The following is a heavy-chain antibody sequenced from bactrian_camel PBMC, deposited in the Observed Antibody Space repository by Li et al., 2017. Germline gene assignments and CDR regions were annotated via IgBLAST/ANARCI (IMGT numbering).Heavy chain of an antibody. V-gene: IGHV3S53*01. Sequence: HVQLVESGGGSVQSGGSLRLSCAASGNTYSSYCMAWFRHAPGKEREGVASIDSRGKTTYSDSARGRFSISRDNAKDTLYLQLNSLKTEDTAMYLCAGGNVLYEFIYWARGPRSPSP. D-gene: IGHD7*01. J-gene: IGHJ4*01. CDR1: GNTYSSYC. CDR2: IDSRGKT.